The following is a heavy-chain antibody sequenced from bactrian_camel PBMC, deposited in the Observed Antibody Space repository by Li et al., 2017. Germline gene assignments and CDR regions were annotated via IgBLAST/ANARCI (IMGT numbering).Heavy chain of an antibody. D-gene: IGHD6*01. CDR3: AEGRGSRGEHCYSLNY. J-gene: IGHJ4*01. V-gene: IGHV3S1*01. Sequence: HVQLVESGGGSVQAGGSLTLSCAAGRYTYKRNCMGWFRQRPGKDREGVAVLWIGGASTTYADSVKGRFIISRDSAKNTVYLQMNNLQPEDTATYYCAEGRGSRGEHCYSLNYWGQGTQVTVS. CDR2: LWIGGAST. CDR1: RYTYKRNC.